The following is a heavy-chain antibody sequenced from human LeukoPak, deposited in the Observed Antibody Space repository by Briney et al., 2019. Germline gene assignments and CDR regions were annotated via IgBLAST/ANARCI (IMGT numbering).Heavy chain of an antibody. CDR1: GASISSHY. CDR3: ASPRSGYRYTFDY. D-gene: IGHD3-22*01. CDR2: IYHSGFT. Sequence: SETLSLTCTVSGASISSHYWSWIRQPPGKGLEWIGYIYHSGFTNFNPSLKSRVTMSVDTSRNQVSLRLTSVTAADTAVYYCASPRSGYRYTFDYWGQGALVTVSS. J-gene: IGHJ4*02. V-gene: IGHV4-59*11.